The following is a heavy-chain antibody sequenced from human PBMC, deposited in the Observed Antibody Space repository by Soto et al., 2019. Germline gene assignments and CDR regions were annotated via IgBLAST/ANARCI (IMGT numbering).Heavy chain of an antibody. CDR3: ARVITIFGAVPMSYLDY. CDR1: VFTASIKY. CDR2: IYSGGST. Sequence: PWGSLGLCCASPVFTASIKYMSWLGQAPGKGLEWVSVIYSGGSTYYADSVKGRFTISRDNSENTLYLKMNSLRAEDTAVYYCARVITIFGAVPMSYLDYWGQGTLVTVS. J-gene: IGHJ4*02. D-gene: IGHD3-3*01. V-gene: IGHV3-53*01.